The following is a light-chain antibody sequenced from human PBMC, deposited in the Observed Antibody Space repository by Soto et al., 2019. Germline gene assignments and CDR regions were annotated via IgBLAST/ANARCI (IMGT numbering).Light chain of an antibody. V-gene: IGKV3-20*01. CDR3: QQYESSWT. Sequence: EIVLTQSPGTLSLSPGERANLSCRASQSISSTFLAWYQHKPGQAPRVLIYGASRRATGIPDRFSGSGSGTDFTLTINRLEPEDFAVYYCQQYESSWTFGQGTKVE. J-gene: IGKJ1*01. CDR2: GAS. CDR1: QSISSTF.